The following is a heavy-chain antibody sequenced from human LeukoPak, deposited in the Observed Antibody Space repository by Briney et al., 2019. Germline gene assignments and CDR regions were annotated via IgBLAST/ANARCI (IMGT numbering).Heavy chain of an antibody. Sequence: GGSLRLSCAASGFTFSSYGMHWVRQAPGKGLEWVAFIRYDGSNKYYADSVKGRFTISRDNSKNTLYLQMNSLRAEDTAVYYCAKGYGSGSYFDFDYWGQGTLVTVSS. V-gene: IGHV3-30*02. CDR1: GFTFSSYG. CDR2: IRYDGSNK. CDR3: AKGYGSGSYFDFDY. J-gene: IGHJ4*02. D-gene: IGHD3-10*01.